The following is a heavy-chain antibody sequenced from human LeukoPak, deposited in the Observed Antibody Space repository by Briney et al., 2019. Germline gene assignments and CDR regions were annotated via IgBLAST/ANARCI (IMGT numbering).Heavy chain of an antibody. CDR2: ISGDGITT. D-gene: IGHD2-21*01. Sequence: PGGSLRLSCAASAFSFSTYAMSWVRQAPGKGLEGVAVISGDGITTYYADSVKDRFTISRDNSKNTLYLQMTSLSAEDTAVYYCARESHIGPDYWGQGTLVTVSS. CDR1: AFSFSTYA. J-gene: IGHJ4*02. CDR3: ARESHIGPDY. V-gene: IGHV3-23*01.